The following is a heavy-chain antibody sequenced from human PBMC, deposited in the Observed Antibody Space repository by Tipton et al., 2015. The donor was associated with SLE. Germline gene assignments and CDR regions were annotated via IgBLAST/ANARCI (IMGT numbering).Heavy chain of an antibody. J-gene: IGHJ4*02. CDR3: ARGIAVAGPFDY. CDR1: GGSFSGYY. V-gene: IGHV4-34*01. Sequence: TLSLTCAVYGGSFSGYYWSWIRQPPGKGLEWIGEINHSGSTNYNPSLKSRVTISVDTSKNQFSLKLNSVTAADTAVYYCARGIAVAGPFDYWGQGTLVTVSS. CDR2: INHSGST. D-gene: IGHD6-19*01.